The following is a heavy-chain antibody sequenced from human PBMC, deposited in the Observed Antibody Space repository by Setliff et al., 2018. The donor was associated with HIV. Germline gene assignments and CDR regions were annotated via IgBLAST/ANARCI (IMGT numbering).Heavy chain of an antibody. J-gene: IGHJ2*01. CDR2: IDHGGST. CDR1: GGSFTGYY. D-gene: IGHD3-3*01. CDR3: AREGARITIFGVVTALWYFDL. Sequence: SETLSLTCAVYGGSFTGYYWSWIRQPPGKGLEWIGEIDHGGSTNYNPSLKSRVTISLDTSKNQFSLKLSSVTAADTAVYYCAREGARITIFGVVTALWYFDLWGRGTLVTVSS. V-gene: IGHV4-34*01.